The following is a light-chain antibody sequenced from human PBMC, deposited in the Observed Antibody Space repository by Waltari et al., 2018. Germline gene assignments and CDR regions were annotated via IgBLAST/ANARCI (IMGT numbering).Light chain of an antibody. J-gene: IGLJ2*01. V-gene: IGLV2-23*02. CDR2: EVT. Sequence: QPALTQPASVSGSPEQSITISCTGTSNDVGNSKNVCWYQQHPGNAPKLIISEVTERPSGVSDRFSGSKSGNTASLTISGLQAEDEADYYCLSYTSSITFVFGGGTKLSVL. CDR1: SNDVGNSKN. CDR3: LSYTSSITFV.